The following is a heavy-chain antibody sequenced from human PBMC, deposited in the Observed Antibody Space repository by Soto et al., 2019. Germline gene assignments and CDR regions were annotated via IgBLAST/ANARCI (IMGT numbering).Heavy chain of an antibody. V-gene: IGHV1-46*03. CDR2: INPSGGST. CDR1: GYTFTSYY. Sequence: ASVKVSCKASGYTFTSYYMHWVRQAPGQGLEWMGIINPSGGSTSYAQKFQGRVTMTRDTSTSTVYMELSSLRSEDTAVYYCARTYYYDSSGYWPDAFDIWGQGTMVTVSS. J-gene: IGHJ3*02. D-gene: IGHD3-22*01. CDR3: ARTYYYDSSGYWPDAFDI.